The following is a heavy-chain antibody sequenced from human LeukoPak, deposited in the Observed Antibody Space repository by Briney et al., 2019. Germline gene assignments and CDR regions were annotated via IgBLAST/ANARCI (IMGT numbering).Heavy chain of an antibody. CDR1: GFTFSSYA. Sequence: GGSLRLSCAASGFTFSSYAMSWVRQAPGKGLEWVSAISGSGGSTYYADSVKGRFTISRDNSKNTLYLQMNSLGAEDTAVYYCAKVVVPAAIYYYYGMDVWGQGTTVTVSS. CDR2: ISGSGGST. CDR3: AKVVVPAAIYYYYGMDV. V-gene: IGHV3-23*01. J-gene: IGHJ6*02. D-gene: IGHD2-2*01.